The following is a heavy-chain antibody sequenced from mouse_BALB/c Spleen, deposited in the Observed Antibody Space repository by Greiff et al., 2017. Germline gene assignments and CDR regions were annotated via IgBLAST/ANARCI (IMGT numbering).Heavy chain of an antibody. J-gene: IGHJ3*01. D-gene: IGHD1-1*01. Sequence: VQLQQSGAELVRPGSSVKISCKASGYAFSSYWMNWVKQRPGQGLEWIGQIYPGDGDTNYNGKFKGKATLTADKSSSTAYMQLSSLTSEDSAVYFCARGLTNYGSSYFADWGQGTPVTVSA. CDR1: GYAFSSYW. CDR2: IYPGDGDT. CDR3: ARGLTNYGSSYFAD. V-gene: IGHV1-80*01.